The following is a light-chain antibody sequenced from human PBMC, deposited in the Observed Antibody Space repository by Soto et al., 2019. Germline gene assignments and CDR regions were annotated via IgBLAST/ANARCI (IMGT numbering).Light chain of an antibody. CDR2: LGS. J-gene: IGKJ2*01. CDR1: QPLLHSNGYNY. V-gene: IGKV2-28*01. CDR3: MHALQTPYT. Sequence: DIVMTQSPLSLPVTPGEPASISCRSSQPLLHSNGYNYLDWYLQKPGQSPQLLIYLGSNRASGVPDRLSGSGSGTDFTLKISRVEAEDVGVYYCMHALQTPYTYGQGTKLEIK.